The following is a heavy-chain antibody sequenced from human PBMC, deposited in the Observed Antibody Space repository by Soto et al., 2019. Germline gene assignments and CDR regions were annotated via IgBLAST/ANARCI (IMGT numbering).Heavy chain of an antibody. D-gene: IGHD6-19*01. CDR3: ASGMGIAVDGTYY. V-gene: IGHV1-69*13. CDR1: GYTFTSYG. CDR2: IIPIFGTA. Sequence: SVKVSCKASGYTFTSYGISWVRQAPGQGLEWMGGIIPIFGTANYAQKFQGRVTITADESTSTAYMELSSLRSEDTAVYYCASGMGIAVDGTYYWGQGTLVTVSS. J-gene: IGHJ4*02.